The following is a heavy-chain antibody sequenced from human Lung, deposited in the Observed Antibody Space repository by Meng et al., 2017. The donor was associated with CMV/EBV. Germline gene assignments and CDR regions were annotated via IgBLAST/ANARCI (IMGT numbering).Heavy chain of an antibody. V-gene: IGHV3-11*04. J-gene: IGHJ6*02. CDR3: ARDPLYDLGNFYYYGMDV. D-gene: IGHD3-3*01. CDR2: ISGSGSTI. Sequence: SCAASGFTVSSNYMSWVRQAPGKGLEWVSYISGSGSTIYYADSVKGRFTISRDNAKNSLHLQMNSLRAEDTAVYYCARDPLYDLGNFYYYGMDVXGQGXTVTVSS. CDR1: GFTVSSNY.